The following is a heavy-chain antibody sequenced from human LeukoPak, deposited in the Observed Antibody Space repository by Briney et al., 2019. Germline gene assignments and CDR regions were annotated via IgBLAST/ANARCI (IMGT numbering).Heavy chain of an antibody. CDR1: GGSISSYY. D-gene: IGHD2-2*01. CDR3: ARFGCSSTSCYSGFSWFDP. V-gene: IGHV4-59*08. J-gene: IGHJ5*02. CDR2: IYYSGST. Sequence: PSETLSLTCTVSGGSISSYYWSWIRQPPGKGLEWIGYIYYSGSTNYNPSLKSRVTISVDTSKNQFSLKLSSVTAADTAVYYCARFGCSSTSCYSGFSWFDPWGQGTLVTVSS.